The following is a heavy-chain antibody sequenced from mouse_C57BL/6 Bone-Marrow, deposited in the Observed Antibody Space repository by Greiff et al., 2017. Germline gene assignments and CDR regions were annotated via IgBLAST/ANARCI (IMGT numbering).Heavy chain of an antibody. CDR1: GFTFSSYG. Sequence: EVQLVESGGDLVKPGGSLKLSCAASGFTFSSYGMSWVRQTPDKRLEWVATISSGGSYTYYPDSVKGRFTISRDNAKNTLYLQMSSLKSEDTAMYYCARHVTSPLYYFDYWGQGTTLTVS. CDR2: ISSGGSYT. V-gene: IGHV5-6*01. D-gene: IGHD2-12*01. J-gene: IGHJ2*01. CDR3: ARHVTSPLYYFDY.